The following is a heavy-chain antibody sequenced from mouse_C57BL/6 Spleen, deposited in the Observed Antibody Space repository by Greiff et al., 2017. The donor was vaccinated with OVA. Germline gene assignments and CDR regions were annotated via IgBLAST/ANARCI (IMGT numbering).Heavy chain of an antibody. J-gene: IGHJ4*01. D-gene: IGHD2-5*01. CDR1: GYAFSSYW. Sequence: VQLQQSGAELVKPGASVKISCKASGYAFSSYWLNWVKQRPGKGLEWIGQIYPGDGDTNYNGKFKGKATLTADKSSSTAYMQLSSLTSEDSAVYFCARKGVYSNYVRDYWGQGTSVTVSS. CDR2: IYPGDGDT. V-gene: IGHV1-80*01. CDR3: ARKGVYSNYVRDY.